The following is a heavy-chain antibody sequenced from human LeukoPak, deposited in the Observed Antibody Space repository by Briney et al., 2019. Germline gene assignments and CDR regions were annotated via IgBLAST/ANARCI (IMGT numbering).Heavy chain of an antibody. J-gene: IGHJ4*02. V-gene: IGHV4-30-4*01. D-gene: IGHD3-16*02. CDR3: ARAPGVITFDY. Sequence: SQTLSRTCTVSGGSTSSGDYYWSWIRQPPGKGLEWIGYIYYSGSTYYNPSLKSRVTISVATSKNQFALKLSSVTAADTAVYYCARAPGVITFDYWGQGTLVTVSS. CDR1: GGSTSSGDYY. CDR2: IYYSGST.